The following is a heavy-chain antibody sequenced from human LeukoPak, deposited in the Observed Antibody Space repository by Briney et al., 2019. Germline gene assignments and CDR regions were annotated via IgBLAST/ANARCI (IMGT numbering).Heavy chain of an antibody. Sequence: GGSLRLSCAASGFTFSSYSMNWVRQAPGKGLEWVSSISSSSSYIYYADSVKGRFTISRDNAKNSLYLQMNSLRAEDTAVYYCARDFMITFGGVIVTRSYGAFDIWGQGTMVTASS. D-gene: IGHD3-16*02. CDR1: GFTFSSYS. CDR3: ARDFMITFGGVIVTRSYGAFDI. CDR2: ISSSSSYI. J-gene: IGHJ3*02. V-gene: IGHV3-21*01.